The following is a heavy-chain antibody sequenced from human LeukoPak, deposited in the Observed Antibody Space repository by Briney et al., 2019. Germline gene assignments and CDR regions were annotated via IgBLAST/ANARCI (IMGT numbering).Heavy chain of an antibody. J-gene: IGHJ4*02. D-gene: IGHD3-3*01. CDR2: IYHSGST. CDR3: ARLHDFWSGYYTGAGFLY. V-gene: IGHV4-38-2*01. CDR1: GYSISSGYY. Sequence: SETLSLTCAVSGYSISSGYYWGWIRQPPGKGLEWIGSIYHSGSTYYNPSLKSRVTISVDTSKNQFSLKLSSVTAADTAVYYCARLHDFWSGYYTGAGFLYRGQGTLVTVSS.